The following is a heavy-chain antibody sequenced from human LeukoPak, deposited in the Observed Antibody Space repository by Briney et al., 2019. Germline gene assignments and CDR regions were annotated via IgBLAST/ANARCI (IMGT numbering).Heavy chain of an antibody. D-gene: IGHD3-16*01. V-gene: IGHV1-18*04. CDR2: ISAYNGNT. CDR1: GYTFTSYG. CDR3: ATEPLRLRLGDTSTDY. J-gene: IGHJ4*02. Sequence: ASVKVSCKASGYTFTSYGISWVRQAPGQGLEWMGWISAYNGNTNYAQKFQGRVTMTTDTSTSTAYMELRSLRSDDTAVYYCATEPLRLRLGDTSTDYWGQGTPVTVSS.